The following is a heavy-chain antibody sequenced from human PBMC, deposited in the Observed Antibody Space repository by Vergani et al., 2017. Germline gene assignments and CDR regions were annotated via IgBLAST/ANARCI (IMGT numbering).Heavy chain of an antibody. Sequence: QVQLQESGPGLVKPSETLSLTCAVSGYSISSGYYWGWIRQPPGKGLEWIGSIYHSGSTYYNPSLKSRVTISVDTSISTAYMELSRLRSDDTAVYYCARAKLSRYYDSSGYYGSWGQGTLVTVSS. CDR1: GYSISSGYY. CDR2: IYHSGST. V-gene: IGHV4-38-2*01. CDR3: ARAKLSRYYDSSGYYGS. J-gene: IGHJ4*02. D-gene: IGHD3-22*01.